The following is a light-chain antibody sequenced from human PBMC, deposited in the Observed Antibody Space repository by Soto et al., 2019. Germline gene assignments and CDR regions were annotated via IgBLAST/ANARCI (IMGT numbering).Light chain of an antibody. CDR3: SSYTSSSTLVV. Sequence: QSALTQPASVSGSPGQSITISCTGTSSDVGGYNYVSWYQQHPGKAPKLMIYDVSNRPSGVSNRFSGSKSGNTACLTISGLQAEDEADYYCSSYTSSSTLVVFGTGTQLTVL. CDR2: DVS. V-gene: IGLV2-14*01. CDR1: SSDVGGYNY. J-gene: IGLJ1*01.